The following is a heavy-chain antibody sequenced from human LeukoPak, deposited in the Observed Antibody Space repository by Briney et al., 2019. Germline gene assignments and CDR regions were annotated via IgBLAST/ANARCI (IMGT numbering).Heavy chain of an antibody. CDR1: GGSISSYY. V-gene: IGHV4-59*01. D-gene: IGHD1-1*01. CDR3: ARDETGTSFSPFDY. J-gene: IGHJ4*02. Sequence: SETLSLTCTVSGGSISSYYWSWIRQPPGKGLEWIGYIYYSGSTNYNPSLKSRVTISVDTSKNQFSLKLSSVTAADTAVYYCARDETGTSFSPFDYWGQGTLVTVSS. CDR2: IYYSGST.